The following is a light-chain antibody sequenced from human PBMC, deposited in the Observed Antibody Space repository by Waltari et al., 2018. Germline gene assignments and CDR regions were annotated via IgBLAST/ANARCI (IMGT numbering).Light chain of an antibody. CDR1: QSISSY. J-gene: IGKJ3*01. CDR2: AAS. Sequence: DIQMTQSPSSLSASVGDRVTLTCRASQSISSYLNWYQQKPGKAPKLLSYAASSLQSGVPSRFSGSGSGTDFTLTISSLQPEDFATYYCQQSYSTPVTFGPGTKVDIK. CDR3: QQSYSTPVT. V-gene: IGKV1-39*01.